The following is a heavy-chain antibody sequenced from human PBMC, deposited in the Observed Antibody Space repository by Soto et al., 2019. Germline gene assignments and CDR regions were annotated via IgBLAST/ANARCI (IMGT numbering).Heavy chain of an antibody. D-gene: IGHD4-17*01. Sequence: PSETLSLTCAVSGYSISNTNWWGWIRQPPGKGLEWIGYIYYSGSTNYNPSLKSRVTISVDRSKNQFSLKLSSVTAADTAVYYCAIDYGDYQGFDYWGQGTLVTVS. CDR2: IYYSGST. CDR1: GYSISNTNW. V-gene: IGHV4-28*01. J-gene: IGHJ4*02. CDR3: AIDYGDYQGFDY.